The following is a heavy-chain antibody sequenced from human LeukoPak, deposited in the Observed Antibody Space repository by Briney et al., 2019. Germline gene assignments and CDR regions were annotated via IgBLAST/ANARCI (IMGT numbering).Heavy chain of an antibody. CDR2: ISYDGSNK. CDR3: ARDPLDYGGNSVLDY. Sequence: GGSLRLSCAASGFTFSSYAMHWVRQAPGKGLEWVAVISYDGSNKYYADSVKGRFTISRDNSKNTLYLQMNSLRAEDTAVYYCARDPLDYGGNSVLDYWGQGTLVTDSS. CDR1: GFTFSSYA. D-gene: IGHD4-23*01. J-gene: IGHJ4*02. V-gene: IGHV3-30*04.